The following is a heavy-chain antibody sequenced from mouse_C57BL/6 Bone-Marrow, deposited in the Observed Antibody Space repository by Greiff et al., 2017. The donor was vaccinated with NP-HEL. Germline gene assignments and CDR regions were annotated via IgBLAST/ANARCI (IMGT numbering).Heavy chain of an antibody. D-gene: IGHD1-1*01. CDR3: APITTVVADY. CDR1: GFNIKNTY. V-gene: IGHV14-3*01. Sequence: VQLQQSVAELVRPGASVKLSCTASGFNIKNTYMHWVKQRPEQGLEWIGRIDPANGDTKYAPKFQGQAPLTADKSANTAYLQISSLTYEDTAIYYCAPITTVVADYWGKGTTLTVSS. CDR2: IDPANGDT. J-gene: IGHJ2*01.